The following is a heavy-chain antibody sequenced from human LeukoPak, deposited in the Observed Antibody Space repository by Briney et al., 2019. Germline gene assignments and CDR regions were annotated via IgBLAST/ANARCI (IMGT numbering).Heavy chain of an antibody. CDR3: AIDSDSVHSPFNY. D-gene: IGHD5/OR15-5a*01. CDR2: IYYSGST. CDR1: GGSISSYY. V-gene: IGHV4-59*01. Sequence: SETLSLTCTVSGGSISSYYWSWIRQPPGKGLEWIGYIYYSGSTNYNPSLQSRVTISVDTSKSQFSLKLSSVTAADTAVYYCAIDSDSVHSPFNYWGQGTLVTVSS. J-gene: IGHJ4*02.